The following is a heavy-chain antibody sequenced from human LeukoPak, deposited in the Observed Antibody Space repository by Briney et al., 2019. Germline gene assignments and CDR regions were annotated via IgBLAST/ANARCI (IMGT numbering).Heavy chain of an antibody. J-gene: IGHJ3*01. CDR1: GGSFSGYY. CDR2: INHSGST. V-gene: IGHV4-34*01. Sequence: SETLSRTCAVYGGSFSGYYWSWIRQPPGKGLEWIGEINHSGSTNYNPSLKSRVTISVDTSKNQFSLKLSSVTAADTAVYYCARGPRDWGQGTMVTVSS. CDR3: ARGPRD.